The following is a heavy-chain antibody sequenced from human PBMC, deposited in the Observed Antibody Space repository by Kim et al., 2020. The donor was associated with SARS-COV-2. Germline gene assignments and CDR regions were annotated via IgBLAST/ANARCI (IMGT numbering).Heavy chain of an antibody. Sequence: GGSLRLSCAASGFTVSSNYMSWVRQAPGKGLEWVSVIYSGGSTYYADSVKGRFTISRDNSKNTLYLQMNSLRAEDTAVYYCARDGYYDFWSGYYFWDSSKNYYGMDVWGQGTTVTVSS. J-gene: IGHJ6*02. D-gene: IGHD3-3*01. CDR2: IYSGGST. V-gene: IGHV3-53*01. CDR3: ARDGYYDFWSGYYFWDSSKNYYGMDV. CDR1: GFTVSSNY.